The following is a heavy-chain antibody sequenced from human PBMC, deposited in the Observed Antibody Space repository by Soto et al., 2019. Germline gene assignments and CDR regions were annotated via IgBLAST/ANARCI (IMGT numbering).Heavy chain of an antibody. J-gene: IGHJ6*02. Sequence: SETLSLTCTVSGGSISSYYWSWIRQPPGKGLEWIGYIYYSGSTNYNPSLKSRVTISVDTSKNQFSLKLSSVTAADTAVYYCARGRKYSLLGMDVWGQGTTVTVSS. CDR3: ARGRKYSLLGMDV. CDR2: IYYSGST. CDR1: GGSISSYY. D-gene: IGHD5-12*01. V-gene: IGHV4-59*01.